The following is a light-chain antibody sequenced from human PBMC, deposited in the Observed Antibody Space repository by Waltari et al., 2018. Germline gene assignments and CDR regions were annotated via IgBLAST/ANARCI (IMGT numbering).Light chain of an antibody. V-gene: IGKV1-33*01. J-gene: IGKJ4*01. CDR1: EDINLY. Sequence: IQMTQSPSSLSPSVGDRVTMTCLASEDINLYLGWYQHERGKAPKLLIHDASNLQTGVPSRFCGSGSGTHFTFTISGLQPEDFATYYCQQYDSLPLTFGGGTDVEI. CDR3: QQYDSLPLT. CDR2: DAS.